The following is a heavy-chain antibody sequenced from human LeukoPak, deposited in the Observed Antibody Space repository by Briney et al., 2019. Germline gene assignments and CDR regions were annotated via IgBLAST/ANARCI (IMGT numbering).Heavy chain of an antibody. CDR2: ISGSGGST. J-gene: IGHJ4*02. CDR1: GFTFSSYA. V-gene: IGHV3-23*01. CDR3: AKVRGVNRLSHFDY. D-gene: IGHD1-14*01. Sequence: PGGSLRLSCAASGFTFSSYAMSWARQAPGKGLEWVSAISGSGGSTYYADSVKGRFTISRDNSKNTLYLQMNSLRAEDTAVYYCAKVRGVNRLSHFDYWGQGTLVTVSS.